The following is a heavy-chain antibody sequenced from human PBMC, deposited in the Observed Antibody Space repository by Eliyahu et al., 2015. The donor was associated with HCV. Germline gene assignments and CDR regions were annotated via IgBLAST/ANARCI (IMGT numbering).Heavy chain of an antibody. CDR3: ARDTDDSSGVFDY. J-gene: IGHJ4*02. CDR1: GFTFSSYS. Sequence: EVQLVESGGXLVQPGGSLRLSXAASGFTFSSYSMXXVRQAPGKGLEWVSYIXSSSSTIYYADSVKGRFTISRDNAKNSLYLQMNSLRDEDTAVYYCARDTDDSSGVFDYWGQGTLVTVSS. CDR2: IXSSSSTI. D-gene: IGHD3-22*01. V-gene: IGHV3-48*02.